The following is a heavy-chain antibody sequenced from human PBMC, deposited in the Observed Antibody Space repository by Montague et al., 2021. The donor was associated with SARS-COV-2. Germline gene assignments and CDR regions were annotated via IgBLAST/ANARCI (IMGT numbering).Heavy chain of an antibody. CDR3: ARDRDDPLTGYSNDAFDI. CDR2: IYTSGTT. CDR1: GGSVSNGLYY. J-gene: IGHJ3*02. Sequence: SQTLSLTCTVSGGSVSNGLYYWSWIRQPAGKGLEWIGRIYTSGTTTYNPSLESRVTISLDTSKNQFSLKLSSATAAATAIYYFARDRDDPLTGYSNDAFDIWGQGTMVTVSS. V-gene: IGHV4-61*02. D-gene: IGHD3-9*01.